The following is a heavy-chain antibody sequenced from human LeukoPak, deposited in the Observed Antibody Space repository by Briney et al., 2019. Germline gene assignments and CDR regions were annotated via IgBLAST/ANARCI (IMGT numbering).Heavy chain of an antibody. Sequence: GGSLRLSCAASGFTFSSYAMSWVRQAPGKGLEWVSAISGSGGSSTYYADSVKGRFTISRDNSKNTLYLQMNSLKAEDTAVYYCANSAAVGTFYWGQGTLVTVSS. J-gene: IGHJ4*02. CDR2: ISGSGGSST. D-gene: IGHD6-13*01. CDR3: ANSAAVGTFY. CDR1: GFTFSSYA. V-gene: IGHV3-23*01.